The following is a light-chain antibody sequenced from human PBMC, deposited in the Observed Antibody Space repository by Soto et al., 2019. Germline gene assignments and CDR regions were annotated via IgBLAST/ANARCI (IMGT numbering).Light chain of an antibody. CDR2: DAS. Sequence: VVLTQSPATLSLSPGEIATLSCRTSLSVSVYLDWYQQKPGQAPRLLISDASNRATGIPAGFSGSGSGTDFTLTNSSLEPEEFAVYYCHQRQYWPPITFGQGTRLEIK. CDR1: LSVSVY. CDR3: HQRQYWPPIT. J-gene: IGKJ5*01. V-gene: IGKV3-11*01.